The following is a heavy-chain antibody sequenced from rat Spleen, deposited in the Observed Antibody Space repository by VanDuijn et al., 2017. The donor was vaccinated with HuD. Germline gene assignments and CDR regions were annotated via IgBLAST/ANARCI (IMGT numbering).Heavy chain of an antibody. J-gene: IGHJ2*01. CDR1: GFTFSNYY. V-gene: IGHV5S13*01. CDR3: ARLGYNPFDS. D-gene: IGHD1-5*01. Sequence: EVQLVESGGGLVQPGRSLKLSCAASGFTFSNYYMAWVRQAPTKGLEWVAYISTGGGSTYYRDSVKGRFTISRDNVKNTQYLQMDSLRSEDTATYYCARLGYNPFDSWGQGVMVTVSS. CDR2: ISTGGGST.